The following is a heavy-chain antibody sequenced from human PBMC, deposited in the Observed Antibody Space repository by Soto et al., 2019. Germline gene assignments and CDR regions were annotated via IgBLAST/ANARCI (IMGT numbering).Heavy chain of an antibody. J-gene: IGHJ4*02. CDR1: GLSLTTYGMG. CDR2: LYWDDDI. D-gene: IGHD4-17*01. V-gene: IGHV2-5*02. Sequence: QITLKESGPTLVKPTQTLTLTCTFSGLSLTTYGMGVGWIRQPPGKSLEWLALLYWDDDIHYRPSLKSRLTITRDTSKNQVVLRMTNMDPVDTATYFCAHRRSYGDFDSWGQGTLVTVSS. CDR3: AHRRSYGDFDS.